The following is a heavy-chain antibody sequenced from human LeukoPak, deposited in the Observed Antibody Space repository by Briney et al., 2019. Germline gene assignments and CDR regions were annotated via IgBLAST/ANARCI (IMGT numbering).Heavy chain of an antibody. Sequence: GGSLRLSCAASGFTFSSYGMHWVRQAPGKGLEWVAFIRYDGSNKYYADSVKGRFTISRDNSKNTLYLQMNSLRAEDTAVYYCARGKRYSSSWFANYYFDYWGQGTLVTVSS. CDR2: IRYDGSNK. CDR3: ARGKRYSSSWFANYYFDY. V-gene: IGHV3-30*02. D-gene: IGHD6-13*01. CDR1: GFTFSSYG. J-gene: IGHJ4*02.